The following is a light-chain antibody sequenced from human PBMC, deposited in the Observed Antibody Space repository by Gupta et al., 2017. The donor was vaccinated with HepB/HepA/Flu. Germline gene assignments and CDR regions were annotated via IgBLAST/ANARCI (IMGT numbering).Light chain of an antibody. CDR2: EVT. CDR1: SSDVGSYNL. J-gene: IGLJ2*01. V-gene: IGLV2-23*02. Sequence: QSALTQPASVSGSPGQSLTISCTGTSSDVGSYNLVSWYQQHPGKAPKLIIYEVTKRPSGVSNRFSVSKSGNTASLTISGLQAEDEADYYCCSYAGSSTVVVGGGTKLTVL. CDR3: CSYAGSSTVV.